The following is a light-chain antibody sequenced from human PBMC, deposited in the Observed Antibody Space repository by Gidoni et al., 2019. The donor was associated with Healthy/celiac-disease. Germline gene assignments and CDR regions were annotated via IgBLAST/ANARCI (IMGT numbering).Light chain of an antibody. CDR1: QSVSSY. CDR3: QQRPILT. CDR2: DAS. Sequence: EIVLTQSPATLSLSPGESATLSCRASQSVSSYLAWYQQKPGQTPRLLIYDASNRATGIPARFSGSGSGTDFTLTISSLEPEDFAVYYCQQRPILTFGGGTKVEIK. J-gene: IGKJ4*01. V-gene: IGKV3-11*01.